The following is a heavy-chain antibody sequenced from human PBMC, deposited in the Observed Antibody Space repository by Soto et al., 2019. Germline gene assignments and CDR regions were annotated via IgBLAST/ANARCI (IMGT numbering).Heavy chain of an antibody. V-gene: IGHV4-39*01. Sequence: TSDTLSLTCTVSGGSISSSSYYWGWIRQPPGKGLEWIGSIYYSGSTYYNPSLKSRVTISVDTSKNQFSLKLSSVTAADTAVYYCARPGRFFRYFDWLTLEVWGQGTTVTVS. CDR1: GGSISSSSYY. CDR2: IYYSGST. D-gene: IGHD3-9*01. J-gene: IGHJ6*02. CDR3: ARPGRFFRYFDWLTLEV.